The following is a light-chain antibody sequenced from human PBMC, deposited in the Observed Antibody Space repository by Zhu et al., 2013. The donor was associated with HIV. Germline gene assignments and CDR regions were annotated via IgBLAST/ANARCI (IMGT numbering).Light chain of an antibody. V-gene: IGKV1-5*01. CDR3: LQYNTYPRT. Sequence: DIQMTQSPSTLSASVGDRVTITCRASQSISSWLAWYQQKPGKAPKLLIYDASSLESGVPSRFSGSGSGTEFNFTISSLQPDDSAIYYCLQYNTYPRTFGQGT. J-gene: IGKJ1*01. CDR1: QSISSW. CDR2: DAS.